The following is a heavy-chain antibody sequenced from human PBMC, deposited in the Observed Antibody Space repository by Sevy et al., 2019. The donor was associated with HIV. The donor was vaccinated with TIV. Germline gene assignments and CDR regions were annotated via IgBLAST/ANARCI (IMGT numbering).Heavy chain of an antibody. V-gene: IGHV7-4-1*02. CDR1: GYTFTSYA. CDR3: ARDLKRGSGGAYYDFWSGYYYYYYGMDV. D-gene: IGHD3-3*01. CDR2: INTNTGNP. J-gene: IGHJ6*02. Sequence: ASVKVSCKASGYTFTSYAMNWVRQAPGQGLEWMGWINTNTGNPTYAQGFTGRFVFSLDTSVSTAYLQISSLKAEDTALYYCARDLKRGSGGAYYDFWSGYYYYYYGMDVWGQGTTVTVSS.